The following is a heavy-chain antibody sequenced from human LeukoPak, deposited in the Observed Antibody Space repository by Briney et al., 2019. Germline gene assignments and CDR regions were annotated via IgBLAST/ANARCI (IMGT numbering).Heavy chain of an antibody. V-gene: IGHV3-21*01. J-gene: IGHJ3*02. CDR2: ISSSSSYI. Sequence: GGSLRLSCAASGYTFSSYSMNWVRQAPGKGLEWVSSISSSSSYIYYADSVKGRFTISRDNAKNSLYLQMNSLRAEDTAVYYCARGSYYDSGGSDAFDIWGQGTMVTVSS. CDR3: ARGSYYDSGGSDAFDI. CDR1: GYTFSSYS. D-gene: IGHD3-22*01.